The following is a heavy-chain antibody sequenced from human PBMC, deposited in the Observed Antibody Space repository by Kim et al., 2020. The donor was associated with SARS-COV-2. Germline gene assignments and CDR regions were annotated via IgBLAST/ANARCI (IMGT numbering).Heavy chain of an antibody. J-gene: IGHJ4*02. D-gene: IGHD3-10*01. Sequence: GWSLRLSCAASGFTFSNYWMSWVRQAPGKGLEWVANIKQDGSEKYYVDSVKGRFTISRDNAKNSLYLQMNSLRAEDTAVYYCARGLRGADFDYWGQGTLVTVSS. CDR3: ARGLRGADFDY. CDR1: GFTFSNYW. V-gene: IGHV3-7*01. CDR2: IKQDGSEK.